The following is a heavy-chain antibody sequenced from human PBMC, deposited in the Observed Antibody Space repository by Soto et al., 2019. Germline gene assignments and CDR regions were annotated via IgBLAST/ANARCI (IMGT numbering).Heavy chain of an antibody. CDR1: GYTFTSYY. CDR2: INPSGGST. D-gene: IGHD3-22*01. J-gene: IGHJ4*02. Sequence: ASVKVSCNTSGYTFTSYYMHWVRQAPGQGLEWMGIINPSGGSTSYAQKFQGRVTISRDNSKNTLYLQMNSLRAEDTAVYYCARGPSYDSSGYPTFWYWGQGTLVTVS. CDR3: ARGPSYDSSGYPTFWY. V-gene: IGHV1-46*01.